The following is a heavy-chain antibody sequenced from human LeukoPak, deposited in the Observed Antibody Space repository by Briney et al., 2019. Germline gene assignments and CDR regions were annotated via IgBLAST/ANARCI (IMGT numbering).Heavy chain of an antibody. CDR2: MNPNSGNT. V-gene: IGHV1-8*01. CDR3: ARGRRSRENRYYFDY. CDR1: GYTFTSYD. J-gene: IGHJ4*02. D-gene: IGHD1-26*01. Sequence: GASVKVPCKASGYTFTSYDINWVRQATGQGLEWMGWMNPNSGNTGYAQKFQGRVTMTRNTSISTAYMELSSLRSEDTAVYYCARGRRSRENRYYFDYWGQGTLVTVSS.